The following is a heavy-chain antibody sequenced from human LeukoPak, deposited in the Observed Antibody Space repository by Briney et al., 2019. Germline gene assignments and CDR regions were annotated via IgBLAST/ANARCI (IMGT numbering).Heavy chain of an antibody. Sequence: SETLSLTCAVYGGSFSGYYWSWIRQPPGKGLEWIGEINHSGSTNYNPSLKSRVTISVDTSKNQFSLKLSSVTAADTAVYYCAREQSDFWSGYSSDPYDYWGQGTLVTVSS. J-gene: IGHJ4*02. CDR1: GGSFSGYY. CDR3: AREQSDFWSGYSSDPYDY. CDR2: INHSGST. V-gene: IGHV4-34*01. D-gene: IGHD3-3*01.